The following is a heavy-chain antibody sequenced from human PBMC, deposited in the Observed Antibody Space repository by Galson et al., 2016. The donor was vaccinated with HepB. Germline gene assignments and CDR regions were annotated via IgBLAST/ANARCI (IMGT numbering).Heavy chain of an antibody. Sequence: SLRLSCAASGITFSSFAMSWVRQAAGKGLEGVSVIYSDGRPYYSDSVRGRFTISRDNAKNTVYLQMNSLRVEDTAMYYCARDLPVGTAGGFDLWGQGTMVTVSS. CDR1: GITFSSFA. J-gene: IGHJ3*01. D-gene: IGHD4-23*01. CDR2: IYSDGRP. V-gene: IGHV3-53*01. CDR3: ARDLPVGTAGGFDL.